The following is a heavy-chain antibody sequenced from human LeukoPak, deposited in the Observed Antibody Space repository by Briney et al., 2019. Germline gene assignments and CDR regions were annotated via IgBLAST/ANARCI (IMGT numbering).Heavy chain of an antibody. CDR3: ARGTGWYDY. Sequence: PSETLSLTCAAYGGFFSGYYWSWIRQPPGKGLEWIGGINHSGSTNYNPSLKSRVTISVDTSKNQFSLKLSSVTAADTAVYYCARGTGWYDYWGQGTLVTVSS. J-gene: IGHJ4*02. V-gene: IGHV4-34*01. CDR1: GGFFSGYY. D-gene: IGHD6-19*01. CDR2: INHSGST.